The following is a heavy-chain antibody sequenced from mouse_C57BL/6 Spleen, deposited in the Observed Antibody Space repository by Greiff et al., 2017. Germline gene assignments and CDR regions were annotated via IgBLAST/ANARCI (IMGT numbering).Heavy chain of an antibody. CDR2: ISYDGSN. CDR1: GYSITSGYY. V-gene: IGHV3-6*01. Sequence: DVKLQESGPGLVKPSPSLSLTCSVTGYSITSGYYWNWIRQFPGNKLEWMGYISYDGSNNYNPSLKNRNSITRYTSKNQFFLKLNSVTTEDTATYYCARDGSSWAWFAYWGQGTLVTVSA. J-gene: IGHJ3*01. CDR3: ARDGSSWAWFAY. D-gene: IGHD1-1*01.